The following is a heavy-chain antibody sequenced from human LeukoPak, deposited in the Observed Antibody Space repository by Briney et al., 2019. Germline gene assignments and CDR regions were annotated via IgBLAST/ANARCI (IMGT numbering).Heavy chain of an antibody. D-gene: IGHD3-22*01. CDR2: INHSGST. CDR1: GGSFSGYY. V-gene: IGHV4-34*01. J-gene: IGHJ4*02. CDR3: ARGPHTGVNYYDSSGYYY. Sequence: PSETLSLTCAVYGGSFSGYYWSWIRQPPGKGLRWIGEINHSGSTNYNPSLKSRVTISVDTSKNQFSLKLSSVTAAETAVYYCARGPHTGVNYYDSSGYYYWGQGTLVTVSS.